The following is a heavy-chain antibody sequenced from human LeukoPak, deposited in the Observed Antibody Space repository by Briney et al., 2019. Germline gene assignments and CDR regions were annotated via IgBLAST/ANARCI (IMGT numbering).Heavy chain of an antibody. J-gene: IGHJ4*02. D-gene: IGHD6-13*01. V-gene: IGHV1-2*02. CDR3: ARGIAAAGTGVPGDY. CDR1: GYTFTGYY. Sequence: ASVKVSCKASGYTFTGYYMHWVRQAPGQGLEWMGWINPNSGGTNYAQKCQGRVTMTRDTSISTAYMELSRLRSDDTAVYYCARGIAAAGTGVPGDYWGQGTLVTVSS. CDR2: INPNSGGT.